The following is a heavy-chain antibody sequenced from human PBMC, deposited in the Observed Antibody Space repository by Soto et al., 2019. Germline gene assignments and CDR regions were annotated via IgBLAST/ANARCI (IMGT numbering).Heavy chain of an antibody. Sequence: QVQLVQSGAEVKEPGASVKVSCKASGYTFTNYAMHWVRQAPGQRLEWMGWINAGNGDTKYSQNLQGRVTITSDTSASPACMGLSSRTSEDTAVDYCARRGRLVAGYGMDVWGQGPTVTVSS. V-gene: IGHV1-3*01. CDR2: INAGNGDT. CDR1: GYTFTNYA. CDR3: ARRGRLVAGYGMDV. D-gene: IGHD6-25*01. J-gene: IGHJ6*02.